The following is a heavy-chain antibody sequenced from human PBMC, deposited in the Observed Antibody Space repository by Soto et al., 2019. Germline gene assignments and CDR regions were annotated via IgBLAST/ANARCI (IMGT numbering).Heavy chain of an antibody. J-gene: IGHJ4*02. CDR1: DGSMNSDSSY. CDR2: INHSGST. Sequence: QLQLQESGPGLVKPSETLSLTCRVSDGSMNSDSSYWGWIRQPPGKGPEWIGVINHSGSTYHNLSLKGRVTMSVDASMNQFSLKLTSMTAADTAVYYCARLGGYVSVGYYYLWDSWGQGTLVTVSS. D-gene: IGHD3-22*01. CDR3: ARLGGYVSVGYYYLWDS. V-gene: IGHV4-39*01.